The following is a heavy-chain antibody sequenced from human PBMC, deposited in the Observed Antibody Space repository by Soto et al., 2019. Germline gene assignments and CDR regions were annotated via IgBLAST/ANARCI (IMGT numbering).Heavy chain of an antibody. CDR1: GYTFTSYY. D-gene: IGHD2-15*01. CDR2: INPSGGST. Sequence: ASVKVSCKASGYTFTSYYMHWVRQAPGQGLEWMGIINPSGGSTSYAQKFQGRVTMTRDTSTSTVYMELSSLRSEDTAVYYCAKDTNQGYGPLYGMEVWGQGTTVTVSS. J-gene: IGHJ6*02. CDR3: AKDTNQGYGPLYGMEV. V-gene: IGHV1-46*01.